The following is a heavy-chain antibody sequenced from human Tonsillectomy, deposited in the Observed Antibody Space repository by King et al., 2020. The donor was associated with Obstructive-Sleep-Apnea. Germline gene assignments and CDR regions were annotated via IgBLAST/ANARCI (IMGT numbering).Heavy chain of an antibody. CDR1: GFSFSDYW. V-gene: IGHV3-7*01. D-gene: IGHD6-6*01. CDR3: ARDRPSSKVD. Sequence: VQLVESGGGLVQPGGSLRLTCAASGFSFSDYWMSWVRQAPGKGLEWVANIRQHGNEMYYVESVKGRFTISRDNAKNSLFLQMNSLRAEDTAMYYCARDRPSSKVDWGQGALVTVSS. CDR2: IRQHGNEM. J-gene: IGHJ4*02.